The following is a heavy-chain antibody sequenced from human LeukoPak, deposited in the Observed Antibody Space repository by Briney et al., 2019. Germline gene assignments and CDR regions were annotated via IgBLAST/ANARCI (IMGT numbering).Heavy chain of an antibody. V-gene: IGHV3-7*01. Sequence: AGGSLRLSCAASGFTFSSYWMSWVRRAPGKGLEWVASIKQDGSEKYCVDSVKGRFTISRDNANNSLYLQMNSLRADDTAVYYCARDIGLRKAAPPGWFDPWGQGALVTVSS. CDR1: GFTFSSYW. D-gene: IGHD6-6*01. CDR2: IKQDGSEK. CDR3: ARDIGLRKAAPPGWFDP. J-gene: IGHJ5*02.